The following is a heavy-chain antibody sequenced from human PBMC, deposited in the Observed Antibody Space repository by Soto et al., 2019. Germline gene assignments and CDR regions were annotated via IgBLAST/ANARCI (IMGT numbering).Heavy chain of an antibody. CDR1: GYTLTSYT. J-gene: IGHJ4*02. V-gene: IGHV1-3*01. CDR3: ARDYGDYFVY. CDR2: ISAGNGNT. D-gene: IGHD4-17*01. Sequence: QVQLVQSGAEVKKPGAPVNVSCKASGYTLTSYTMHWVRQAPGQRLEWMGWISAGNGNTKYSQKFQGRLTITRDTSASTAYMVLSSLKSEDTAVYYCARDYGDYFVYWGQGTLVTVSS.